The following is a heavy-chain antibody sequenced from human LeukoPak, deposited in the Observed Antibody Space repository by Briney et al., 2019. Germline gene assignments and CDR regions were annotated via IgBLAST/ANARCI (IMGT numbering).Heavy chain of an antibody. D-gene: IGHD3-16*01. CDR2: IYHSGST. Sequence: SETLSLTCAVSVGSISSSNWWSWVRQPPGKGLEWIGEIYHSGSTNYNPSLKTRVTISVDKSKKQFSLKLSSVTAADTAVYYCARSGIGRGETDYWGQGTLVTVSS. V-gene: IGHV4-4*02. J-gene: IGHJ4*02. CDR3: ARSGIGRGETDY. CDR1: VGSISSSNW.